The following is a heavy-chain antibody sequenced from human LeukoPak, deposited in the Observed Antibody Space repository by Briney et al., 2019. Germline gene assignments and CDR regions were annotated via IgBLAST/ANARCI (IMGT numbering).Heavy chain of an antibody. J-gene: IGHJ5*02. V-gene: IGHV3-23*01. Sequence: GGSLRLSCAASGFTFSSYDMSWVRHAPGKGLEWVSAISGGGGSTYYADSVKGRFTISRDNAKNTLYLQMNSLRAEDTAVYYCAKSDGGSYFNWFDPWGQGSLVTVS. CDR3: AKSDGGSYFNWFDP. CDR2: ISGGGGST. D-gene: IGHD3-16*01. CDR1: GFTFSSYD.